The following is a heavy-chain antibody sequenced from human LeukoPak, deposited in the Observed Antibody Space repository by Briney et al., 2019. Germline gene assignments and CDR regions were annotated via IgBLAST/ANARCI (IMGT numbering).Heavy chain of an antibody. V-gene: IGHV4-31*03. CDR3: ARWRYYDFWSGYYPSSYFDY. J-gene: IGHJ4*02. CDR1: GGSISSGGYY. Sequence: SETLSLTCTVSGGSISSGGYYWSWICQHPGKGLEWIGYIYYSGSTYYNPSLKSRVTLSVDTSKNQFSLKLSSVTAADTAVYYCARWRYYDFWSGYYPSSYFDYWGQGTLVTVSS. CDR2: IYYSGST. D-gene: IGHD3-3*01.